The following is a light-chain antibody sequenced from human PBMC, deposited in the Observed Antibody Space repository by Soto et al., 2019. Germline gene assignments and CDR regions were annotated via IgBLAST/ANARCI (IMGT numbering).Light chain of an antibody. J-gene: IGLJ1*01. CDR1: SSNIGSNF. Sequence: QSVLTQPPSASGTPGQRVTMSCSGSSSNIGSNFVSWYQQLPGTAPKLLIYRNNQRPSGVPDRFSGSKSGTSASLAISGLRSEDEADYYCAAWDDSLSGPIFGTGTKLTVL. CDR2: RNN. V-gene: IGLV1-47*01. CDR3: AAWDDSLSGPI.